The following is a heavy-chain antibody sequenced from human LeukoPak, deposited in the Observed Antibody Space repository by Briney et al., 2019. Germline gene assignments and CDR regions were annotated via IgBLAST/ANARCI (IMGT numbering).Heavy chain of an antibody. V-gene: IGHV1-69*06. Sequence: LGASVKVSCKASGGTFSSYAISWVRQAPGQGLEWMGGIIPIFGTANYAQKFQGRVTMTEDTSTDTAYMELSSLRSEDTAVYYCATFPRLPKWELLRGLQYFQHWGQGTLVTVSS. CDR2: IIPIFGTA. D-gene: IGHD1-26*01. CDR3: ATFPRLPKWELLRGLQYFQH. CDR1: GGTFSSYA. J-gene: IGHJ1*01.